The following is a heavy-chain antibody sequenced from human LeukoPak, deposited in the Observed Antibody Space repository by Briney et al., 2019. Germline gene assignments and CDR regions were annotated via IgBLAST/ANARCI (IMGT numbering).Heavy chain of an antibody. CDR1: GFTFTNYA. CDR2: VSDSGGTT. CDR3: APRHCIRSICYLGFDN. J-gene: IGHJ4*02. Sequence: GGSLRLSCAASGFTFTNYAMSWVRQAPGKGLEWVSEVSDSGGTTYYADSVKGRFTVSRDNPKNTVYLQVNSLRVEDTAIYYCAPRHCIRSICYLGFDNWGQGVLVTVSS. V-gene: IGHV3-23*01. D-gene: IGHD2-2*01.